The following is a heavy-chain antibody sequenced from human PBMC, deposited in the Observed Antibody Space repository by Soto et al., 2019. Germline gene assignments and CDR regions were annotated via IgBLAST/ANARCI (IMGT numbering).Heavy chain of an antibody. J-gene: IGHJ6*02. Sequence: QVQLVQSGAEVKKPGSSVKVSCKASGGTFSRYPISWVRQAPGQGLEWMGGIIPISGTAVYAPKFQGRVTITADESTSTGYMELRSLTSEDTAVYYCARERSVGYCSTTTCPRPFYYFGMGVWGQGTTVTVSS. V-gene: IGHV1-69*01. CDR3: ARERSVGYCSTTTCPRPFYYFGMGV. CDR1: GGTFSRYP. D-gene: IGHD2-2*01. CDR2: IIPISGTA.